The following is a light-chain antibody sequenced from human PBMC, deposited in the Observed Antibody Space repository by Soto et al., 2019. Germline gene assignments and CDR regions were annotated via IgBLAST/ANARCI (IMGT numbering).Light chain of an antibody. V-gene: IGKV3-20*01. CDR3: QQYGSSPLT. J-gene: IGKJ1*01. CDR1: QSVSRY. CDR2: GAS. Sequence: EIVLTQSPDTLSLSPGERATLSCRASQSVSRYLAWYHQKPGQAPRVLIYGASSRATGIPDRFSGSGSGTDFTLTISRLEPEDFAVYYCQQYGSSPLTFGQGTKVEI.